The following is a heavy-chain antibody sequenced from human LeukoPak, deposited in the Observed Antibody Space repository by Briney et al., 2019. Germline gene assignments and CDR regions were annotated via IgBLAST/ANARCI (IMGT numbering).Heavy chain of an antibody. CDR3: AREVVVVPAAMGHYDFWSGYYTGDAFDI. CDR1: DYTFTSYG. Sequence: ASVKVSCKASDYTFTSYGISWVRQAPGQGLEWMGWICAYNGNTNYAQKLQGRFTMTTDASTSTAYMELRSLRSDDTAVYYCAREVVVVPAAMGHYDFWSGYYTGDAFDIWGQGTMVTVSS. D-gene: IGHD3-3*01. CDR2: ICAYNGNT. V-gene: IGHV1-18*01. J-gene: IGHJ3*02.